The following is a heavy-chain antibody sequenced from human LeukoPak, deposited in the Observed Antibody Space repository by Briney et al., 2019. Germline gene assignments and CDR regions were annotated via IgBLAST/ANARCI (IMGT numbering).Heavy chain of an antibody. CDR1: GGSFSGYY. V-gene: IGHV4-34*01. CDR3: ASQRGWYGGFDY. D-gene: IGHD6-19*01. J-gene: IGHJ4*02. CDR2: INHGGST. Sequence: SETLSLTCAVYGGSFSGYYWSWIRQPPGKGLEWIGEINHGGSTNYNPSLKSRVTISVDTSKNQFSLKLSSVTAADTAVYYCASQRGWYGGFDYWGQGTLVTVSS.